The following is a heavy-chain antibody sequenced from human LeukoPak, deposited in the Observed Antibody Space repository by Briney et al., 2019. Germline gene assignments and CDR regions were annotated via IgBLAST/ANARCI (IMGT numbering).Heavy chain of an antibody. D-gene: IGHD2-15*01. CDR2: ISAYNGNT. CDR1: GYTFTSYG. Sequence: GASVKVSCKASGYTFTSYGISWVRQAPGQGLEWMGWISAYNGNTNYAQKLQGRVTMTTDTYTSTAYTELRSLRSDDTAVYYCARGDCSGGSCYFGYWGQGTLVTVSS. CDR3: ARGDCSGGSCYFGY. J-gene: IGHJ4*02. V-gene: IGHV1-18*04.